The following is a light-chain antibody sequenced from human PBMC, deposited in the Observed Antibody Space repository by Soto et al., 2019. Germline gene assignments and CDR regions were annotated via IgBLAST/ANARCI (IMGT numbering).Light chain of an antibody. V-gene: IGKV3-15*01. CDR2: GTS. Sequence: EIVVTQSPATLSVSPGERATLSCRVSQSVNGHLAWYQQRPGQAPRLLIYGTSTRATDVPPRFSGGGSGTELTLTVSSLKSNGFAVDFCHTYYGWPRGTFGQGTKLEI. CDR3: HTYYGWPRGT. CDR1: QSVNGH. J-gene: IGKJ1*01.